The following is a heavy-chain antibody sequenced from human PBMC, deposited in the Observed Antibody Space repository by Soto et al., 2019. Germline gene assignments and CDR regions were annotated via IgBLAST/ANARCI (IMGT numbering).Heavy chain of an antibody. CDR1: GYTFINYY. J-gene: IGHJ4*02. CDR2: INPNGGSA. D-gene: IGHD2-8*02. Sequence: QVQLVQSGAEVKKPGASVKLSCKASGYTFINYYIHWVRQAPEQGLEWMGVINPNGGSATYAQKLQGRVTMTRDTSTGTVYMELSSLRSEDTAVYFCASEDYSTDHYCFDYWGQGTLVTVSS. CDR3: ASEDYSTDHYCFDY. V-gene: IGHV1-46*04.